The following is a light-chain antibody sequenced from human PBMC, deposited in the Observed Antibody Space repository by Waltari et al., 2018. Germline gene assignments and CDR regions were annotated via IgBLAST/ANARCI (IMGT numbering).Light chain of an antibody. V-gene: IGLV3-21*02. CDR1: RHGGNT. Sequence: SSVLTQSPSVSVAPGQTARITWGGDRHGGNTLPWYRPRPGQAPVLVVYDESDRPSGIPERISGSNSGNTATLTISRVAAGDEADYFCQVWERSNNEVIFGGGTKLTVL. CDR2: DES. J-gene: IGLJ2*01. CDR3: QVWERSNNEVI.